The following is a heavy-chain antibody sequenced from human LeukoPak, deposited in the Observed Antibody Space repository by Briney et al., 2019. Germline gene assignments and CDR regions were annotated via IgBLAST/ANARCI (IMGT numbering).Heavy chain of an antibody. CDR2: IGTRRTSI. D-gene: IGHD6-19*01. CDR1: GFTFSSYS. Sequence: GGSLRLSCAASGFTFSSYSMNWVRQTPGKGLEWVSSIGTRRTSIYYADSVKGRFTISRDNSKNTLYLQMNSLRAEDTAVYYCAKEPAAGIAVAGPSFDYWGQGTLVTVSS. J-gene: IGHJ4*02. V-gene: IGHV3-21*04. CDR3: AKEPAAGIAVAGPSFDY.